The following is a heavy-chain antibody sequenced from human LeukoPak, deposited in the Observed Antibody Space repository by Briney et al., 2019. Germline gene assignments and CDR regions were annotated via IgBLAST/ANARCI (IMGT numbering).Heavy chain of an antibody. Sequence: GASVKVSCKASGYTFTSYGISWVRQAPGQGLEWMGGIIPIFGTANYAQKFQGRVTITADESTSTAYMELSSLRSEDTAVYYCARLLGYCSSTSCDAFDIWGQGTMVTVSS. D-gene: IGHD2-2*01. CDR2: IIPIFGTA. V-gene: IGHV1-69*13. CDR1: GYTFTSYG. CDR3: ARLLGYCSSTSCDAFDI. J-gene: IGHJ3*02.